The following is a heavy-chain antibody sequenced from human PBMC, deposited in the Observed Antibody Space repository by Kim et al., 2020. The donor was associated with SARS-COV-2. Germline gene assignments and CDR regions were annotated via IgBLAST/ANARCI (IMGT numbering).Heavy chain of an antibody. CDR1: GGSLSGYS. CDR3: ARGRTGVVPAPILGIGPHYYYCGMDI. CDR2: INHSGST. D-gene: IGHD2-2*02. J-gene: IGHJ6*02. V-gene: IGHV4-34*01. Sequence: SETLSLTCAVYGGSLSGYSWSWIRQPPGKGLEWIGEINHSGSTNYNPSLKSRVTISVDTSKNQFSLKLSSVSAADTAVYYCARGRTGVVPAPILGIGPHYYYCGMDIWGQGTTVTVSS.